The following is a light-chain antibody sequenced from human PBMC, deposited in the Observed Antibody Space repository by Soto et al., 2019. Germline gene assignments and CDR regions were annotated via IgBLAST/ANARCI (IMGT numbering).Light chain of an antibody. CDR2: GAS. J-gene: IGKJ2*01. Sequence: DIQMTQTPPSLSLSVGDRVTITCRASQDISNSLNSYQQKPGKSPRALIYGASSLESGVPSRFSGRGSGTDFTLSISSLQPEDFATYFCQQSYSTPYTFGQGTSLRIK. CDR1: QDISNS. V-gene: IGKV1-39*01. CDR3: QQSYSTPYT.